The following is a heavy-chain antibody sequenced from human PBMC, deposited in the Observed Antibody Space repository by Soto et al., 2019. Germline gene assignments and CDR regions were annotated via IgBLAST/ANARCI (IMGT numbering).Heavy chain of an antibody. V-gene: IGHV3-30*03. D-gene: IGHD3-10*01. CDR2: ISGDGINT. CDR1: GFNFGFFG. CDR3: ARGNLSFDFDS. J-gene: IGHJ4*02. Sequence: QIQLVESGGDVVQPGRSPRLSCAASGFNFGFFGMHWVRQAPGKGLEWVAFISGDGINTHYADSVRGRFTLSRDYSKKTMYLQMDTLRDDDTALYYCARGNLSFDFDSWGQGTLVTVSS.